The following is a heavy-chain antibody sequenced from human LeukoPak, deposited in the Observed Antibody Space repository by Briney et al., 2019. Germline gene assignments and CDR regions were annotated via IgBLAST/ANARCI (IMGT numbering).Heavy chain of an antibody. Sequence: SETLSLTCTVSGGSISSSSYFWSWIRQPPGKGLEWIGYIYYSGSTYYNPSLKSRVTISVDTSKNQFSLKLSSVTAADTAVYYCARVDQGDYFDYWGQGTLVTVSS. CDR2: IYYSGST. CDR1: GGSISSSSYF. V-gene: IGHV4-30-4*01. CDR3: ARVDQGDYFDY. J-gene: IGHJ4*02.